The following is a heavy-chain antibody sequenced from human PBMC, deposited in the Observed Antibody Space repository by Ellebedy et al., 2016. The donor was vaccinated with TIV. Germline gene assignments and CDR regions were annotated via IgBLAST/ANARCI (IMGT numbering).Heavy chain of an antibody. CDR3: AREIAAAGTLVS. CDR1: GITVSDYF. J-gene: IGHJ4*02. Sequence: GESLKISCEASGITVSDYFMNWVRQAPGKGLEWVSVLYKDGKSNYTDSVNGRFTVSRDNSKNTLYLQMDSLRAEDTAVYYCAREIAAAGTLVSWGQGTLVTVSS. CDR2: LYKDGKS. V-gene: IGHV3-66*01. D-gene: IGHD6-13*01.